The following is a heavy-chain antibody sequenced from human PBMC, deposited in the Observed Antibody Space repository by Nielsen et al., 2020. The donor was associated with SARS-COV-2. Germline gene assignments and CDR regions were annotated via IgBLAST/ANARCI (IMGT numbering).Heavy chain of an antibody. V-gene: IGHV3-23*03. D-gene: IGHD2-15*01. Sequence: GESLKISCAASGFTFRSYAMSWVRQAPGKGLEWVSVIYSGGRSTYYADSVKGRFTISRDNSENTLYLQMNSLRAEDTAVYYCAKDCSGGTCYDYWGQGTLVTVSS. J-gene: IGHJ4*02. CDR3: AKDCSGGTCYDY. CDR1: GFTFRSYA. CDR2: IYSGGRST.